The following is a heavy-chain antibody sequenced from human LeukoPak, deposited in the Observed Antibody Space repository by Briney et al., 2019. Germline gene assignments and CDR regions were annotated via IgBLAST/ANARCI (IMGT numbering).Heavy chain of an antibody. CDR1: GGSISSYY. Sequence: SETLSLTCTVSGGSISSYYWSLIRQPSGKGLEWIGYIYYSGSTNYNPSLKSRVTISVDTSKNQFSLKLSSVTAADTAVYYCARGPPSGSFKYYFDYWGQGTLVTVSS. D-gene: IGHD1-26*01. J-gene: IGHJ4*02. CDR3: ARGPPSGSFKYYFDY. V-gene: IGHV4-59*01. CDR2: IYYSGST.